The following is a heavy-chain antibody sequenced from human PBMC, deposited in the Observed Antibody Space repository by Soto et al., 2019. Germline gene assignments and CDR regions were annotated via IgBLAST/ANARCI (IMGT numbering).Heavy chain of an antibody. Sequence: SETLSLTCTVSGDSISSSSSGNYWGWIRQPPGEGLEWIASINYSGGSYSNPSLKSRITMSIDTSKNQFSLKLSSVTAADTAVYYCARQRYDILTGYPLDYWGQGTLVTVSS. D-gene: IGHD3-9*01. CDR3: ARQRYDILTGYPLDY. V-gene: IGHV4-39*01. J-gene: IGHJ4*02. CDR1: GDSISSSSSGNY. CDR2: INYSGGS.